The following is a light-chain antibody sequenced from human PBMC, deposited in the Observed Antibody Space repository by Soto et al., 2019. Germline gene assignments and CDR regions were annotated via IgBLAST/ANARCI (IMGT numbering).Light chain of an antibody. V-gene: IGLV2-11*01. CDR2: DVS. Sequence: QSALTQPRSVSGSPGQSVTISCTGASSYVSWYQQHPGKAPKLMIYDVSERPSGVPDRFSGSKSGNTASLTISGLQAEDEADYYCCSYAVTYTPFGGGTKVTVL. CDR3: CSYAVTYTP. CDR1: SSY. J-gene: IGLJ2*01.